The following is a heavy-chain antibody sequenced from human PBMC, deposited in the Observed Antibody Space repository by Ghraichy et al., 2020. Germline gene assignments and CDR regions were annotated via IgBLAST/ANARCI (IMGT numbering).Heavy chain of an antibody. CDR3: ARDTSSWYLDY. Sequence: GGSLRLSCEDSGFTFSNFGMNWVRQAPGKGLEWVSYISSTSNTIYYADSVKGRFTISRDNAKNSLYLQMNSLRAEDTVVYYCARDTSSWYLDYWGQGTLATVSS. V-gene: IGHV3-48*01. J-gene: IGHJ4*02. CDR1: GFTFSNFG. D-gene: IGHD6-13*01. CDR2: ISSTSNTI.